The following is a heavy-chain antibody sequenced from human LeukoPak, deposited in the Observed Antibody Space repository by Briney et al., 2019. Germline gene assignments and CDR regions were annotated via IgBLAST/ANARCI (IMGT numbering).Heavy chain of an antibody. CDR1: GGSFSGYY. J-gene: IGHJ4*02. CDR2: INHSGST. CDR3: ARVSTVTTGGYYFDY. D-gene: IGHD4-11*01. V-gene: IGHV4-34*01. Sequence: SETLSLTCAVYGGSFSGYYWSWIRQPPGKGLEWIGEINHSGSTNYNPSLKSRVTISVDTPKNQFSLKLSSVTAADTAVYYCARVSTVTTGGYYFDYWGQGTLVTVSS.